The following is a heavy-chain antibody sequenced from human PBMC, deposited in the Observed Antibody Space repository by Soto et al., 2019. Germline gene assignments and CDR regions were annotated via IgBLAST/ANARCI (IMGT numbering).Heavy chain of an antibody. D-gene: IGHD3-10*01. CDR2: IIPLFGTP. J-gene: IGHJ5*02. V-gene: IGHV1-69*01. CDR3: ARGDLYYYGSGSYYSWFDP. Sequence: QVRLVQSGSEVKKPGSSVKVSCKASPGTFSTYAVSWVRQAPGQGLEWMGGIIPLFGTPNYAQKFQGRVTITADESTRTVYMELSSLTSEDTAVYYCARGDLYYYGSGSYYSWFDPWGQGTLVSVSS. CDR1: PGTFSTYA.